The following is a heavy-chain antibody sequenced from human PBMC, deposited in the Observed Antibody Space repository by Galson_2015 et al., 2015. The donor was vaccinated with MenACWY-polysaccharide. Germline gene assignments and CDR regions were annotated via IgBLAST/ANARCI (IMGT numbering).Heavy chain of an antibody. CDR3: ARVPAQSGSVGCSDS. J-gene: IGHJ5*01. Sequence: SETLSLTCTVSGGSVSSVTDDWSRLRQSPGKGLEWIGDLSSNGRANQNPSLKSRVTISIDTSKNQFSLRLNSVTAADSAIYYCARVPAQSGSVGCSDSWGQGPLVTVAS. V-gene: IGHV4-61*01. CDR1: GGSVSSVTDD. D-gene: IGHD2-15*01. CDR2: LSSNGRA.